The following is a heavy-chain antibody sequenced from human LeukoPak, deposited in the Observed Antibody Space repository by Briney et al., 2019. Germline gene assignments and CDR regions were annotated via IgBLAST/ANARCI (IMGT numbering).Heavy chain of an antibody. CDR3: ARDEASRRAFDI. CDR2: IWYDGSNK. J-gene: IGHJ3*02. V-gene: IGHV3-33*01. Sequence: GSLRLSCAASGFTFSSYGMHWVRQAPGKGLEWVAVIWYDGSNKYYADCVKGRFTISRDNSKNTLYLQMNSLRAEDTAVYYCARDEASRRAFDIWGQGTMVTVSS. D-gene: IGHD2-2*01. CDR1: GFTFSSYG.